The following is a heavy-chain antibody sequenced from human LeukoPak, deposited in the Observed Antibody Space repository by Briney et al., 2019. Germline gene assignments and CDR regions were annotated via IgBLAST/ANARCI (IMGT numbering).Heavy chain of an antibody. J-gene: IGHJ3*02. V-gene: IGHV3-23*01. D-gene: IGHD6-13*01. CDR1: GLTFNSYA. CDR3: AKSWASSSSYYVFDI. CDR2: ISARGSRT. Sequence: GGSLRLPCAVSGLTFNSYAMSWVRQAPGKGLEWLASISARGSRTYYPASGKGWLTITRDNSKNTLYLQMNTLRAEDTAVYYCAKSWASSSSYYVFDIWGQGTTVTVSS.